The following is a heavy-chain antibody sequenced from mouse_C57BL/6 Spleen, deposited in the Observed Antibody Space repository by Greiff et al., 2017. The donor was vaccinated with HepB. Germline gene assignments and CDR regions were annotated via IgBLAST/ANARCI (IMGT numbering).Heavy chain of an antibody. J-gene: IGHJ1*03. CDR3: ARNYYYGSEDWYFDV. CDR2: IWSGGST. Sequence: VKVVESGPGLVQPSQSLSITCTVSGFSLTSYGVHWVRQSPGKGLEWLGVIWSGGSTDYNAAFISRLSISKDNSKSQVFFKMNSLQADDTAIYYCARNYYYGSEDWYFDVWGTGTTVTVSS. D-gene: IGHD1-1*01. V-gene: IGHV2-2*01. CDR1: GFSLTSYG.